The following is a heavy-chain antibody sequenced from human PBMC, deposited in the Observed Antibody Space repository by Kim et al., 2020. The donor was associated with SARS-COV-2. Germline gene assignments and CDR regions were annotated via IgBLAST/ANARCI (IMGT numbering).Heavy chain of an antibody. CDR1: GFTFSSYA. CDR2: SSNGGST. Sequence: GGSLRLSCSASGFTFSSYAMHWVRQAPGKGLEYVSASSNGGSTYYADSVKGRFTISRDNSKNTLYLQMSSLRAEDTAVYYCVKSVSRPRGKYGMDVWGQGTTVTVSS. J-gene: IGHJ6*02. V-gene: IGHV3-64D*06. D-gene: IGHD3-16*01. CDR3: VKSVSRPRGKYGMDV.